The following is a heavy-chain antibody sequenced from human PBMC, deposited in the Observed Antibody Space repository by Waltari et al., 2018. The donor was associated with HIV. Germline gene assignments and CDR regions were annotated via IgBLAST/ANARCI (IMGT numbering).Heavy chain of an antibody. D-gene: IGHD5-18*01. Sequence: QVQLQESGPGLVKHSQTLSHNCTGAGGSISRGSYYWSWKRQPAGKGLEWLGRIYTSRRTNYHPSLKSRVTISVDTSKTPFSLKLSSVTAAATAVYYCARRGIQLWFYAFDIWGQGTMVTVSS. CDR1: GGSISRGSYY. CDR2: IYTSRRT. V-gene: IGHV4-61*02. J-gene: IGHJ3*02. CDR3: ARRGIQLWFYAFDI.